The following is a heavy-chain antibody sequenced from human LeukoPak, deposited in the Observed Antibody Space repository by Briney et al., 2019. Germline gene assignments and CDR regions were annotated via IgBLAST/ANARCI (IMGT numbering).Heavy chain of an antibody. Sequence: PGGSLSLSCAASGFTFSTYNMNWVRQAPGKGLEWVSYISSSGTTIYYADSVKGRFTISRDNAKDSLYLQMNSLRAEDTAVYYCARASRISMVRGSLRAFDFWGQGTLVTVSS. J-gene: IGHJ4*02. V-gene: IGHV3-48*03. D-gene: IGHD3-10*01. CDR1: GFTFSTYN. CDR3: ARASRISMVRGSLRAFDF. CDR2: ISSSGTTI.